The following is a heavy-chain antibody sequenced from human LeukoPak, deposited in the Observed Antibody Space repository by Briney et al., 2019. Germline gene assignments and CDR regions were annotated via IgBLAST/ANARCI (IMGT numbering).Heavy chain of an antibody. J-gene: IGHJ4*02. CDR3: ARLRDYDILTGYFDY. V-gene: IGHV4-4*08. CDR2: ISSGGST. D-gene: IGHD3-9*01. CDR1: GASITRYF. Sequence: SETLSLTCTVSGASITRYFWNWIRQPPGKELEWIGYISSGGSTNYNPSLKSRVTISVDTSKNQFSLKLSSVTAADTAVYYCARLRDYDILTGYFDYWGQGTLVTVSS.